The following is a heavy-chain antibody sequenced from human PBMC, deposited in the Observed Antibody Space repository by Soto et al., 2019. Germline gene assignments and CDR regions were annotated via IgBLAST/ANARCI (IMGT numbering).Heavy chain of an antibody. Sequence: TSETLSLTCAVSGDSISSMNWWSWVRQPPGKGLEWIGEIHHSGSTKYNPSLKSRVTISVEKSKNHFSLKLSSVTAADTAVYFCAREGNLGRWIQPLDSWGQGTLVTVSS. CDR1: GDSISSMNW. CDR3: AREGNLGRWIQPLDS. D-gene: IGHD2-2*03. V-gene: IGHV4-4*02. CDR2: IHHSGST. J-gene: IGHJ4*02.